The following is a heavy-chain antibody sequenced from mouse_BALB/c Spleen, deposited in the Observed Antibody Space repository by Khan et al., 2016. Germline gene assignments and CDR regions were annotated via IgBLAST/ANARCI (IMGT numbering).Heavy chain of an antibody. CDR1: GFNIKDYY. J-gene: IGHJ2*01. CDR3: NAIYYGNCIYFDY. D-gene: IGHD2-1*01. V-gene: IGHV14-4*02. Sequence: VQLQQPGAELVRSGASVRLSCTASGFNIKDYYIHWVKQRPEQGLEWIGWIDPENGATEYAPKFQGKATMTADTSSNTAYLQLSRLTSEDTAVYYCNAIYYGNCIYFDYWGQGTTLTVSS. CDR2: IDPENGAT.